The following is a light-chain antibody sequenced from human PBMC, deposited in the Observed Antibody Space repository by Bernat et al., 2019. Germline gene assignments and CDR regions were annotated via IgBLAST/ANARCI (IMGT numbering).Light chain of an antibody. V-gene: IGLV2-23*01. CDR2: EGS. Sequence: QSALTQPASVSGSRGQSITISCTGTSSDVGSYNLVPWYQQHPGKAPKLMIYEGSKRPSGVSNRFSGSKSGNMASLTISGLQAEDEADYYCCSYAGSRVFGGRTKLAVL. J-gene: IGLJ3*02. CDR1: SSDVGSYNL. CDR3: CSYAGSRV.